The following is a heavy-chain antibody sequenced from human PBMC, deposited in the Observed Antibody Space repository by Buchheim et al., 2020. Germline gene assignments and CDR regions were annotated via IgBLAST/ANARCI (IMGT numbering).Heavy chain of an antibody. CDR2: INHSGGT. Sequence: QVQLQQWGTRLLKPSETLSLTCAVYGGSFSVYYWSWIRQPPGKGLEWIGEINHSGGTNYNPSLKSRVTISVDTYKNQFSLKLSSVTAADTAVYYCATRDYWGQG. CDR1: GGSFSVYY. J-gene: IGHJ4*02. V-gene: IGHV4-34*01. CDR3: ATRDY.